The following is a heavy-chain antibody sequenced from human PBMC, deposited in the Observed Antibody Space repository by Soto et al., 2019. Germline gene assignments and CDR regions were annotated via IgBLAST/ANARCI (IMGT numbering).Heavy chain of an antibody. CDR1: GGSISSNYY. CDR3: ARALKPVVITLGY. Sequence: PSETLSLTCTVCGGSISSNYYWGWIRQPPGKGLEWIGSIYYSGSAYYNPSLKSRVTISVDTSKNQFSLRLSSVTAADTAVYYCARALKPVVITLGYWGQGTLVTVSS. V-gene: IGHV4-39*01. D-gene: IGHD3-22*01. J-gene: IGHJ4*02. CDR2: IYYSGSA.